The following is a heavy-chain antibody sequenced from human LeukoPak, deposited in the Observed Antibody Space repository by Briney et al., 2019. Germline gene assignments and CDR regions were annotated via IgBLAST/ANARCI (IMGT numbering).Heavy chain of an antibody. V-gene: IGHV1-18*01. Sequence: VASAKDSCKAPGYRSINSVVSWGREGLGQGVEWMGWICAENGNTNDAQKLQGRVTMTTDTSTSTAYIELRSLRSDDTAVYYCGRDWSGSYSWARFYYYGMDVWGQGTTVTVSS. J-gene: IGHJ6*02. CDR3: GRDWSGSYSWARFYYYGMDV. CDR2: ICAENGNT. CDR1: GYRSINSV. D-gene: IGHD1-26*01.